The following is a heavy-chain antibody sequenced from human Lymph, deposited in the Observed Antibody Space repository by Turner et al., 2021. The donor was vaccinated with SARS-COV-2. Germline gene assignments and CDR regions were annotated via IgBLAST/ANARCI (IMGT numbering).Heavy chain of an antibody. CDR3: AKVRSIFGVVIGGMDV. D-gene: IGHD3-3*01. Sequence: QVQLVESGGGVDQPGRSLRLSCSGSGFTFSSYCIHWGRQAPGKGLEWVAVISYDGSNKYYADSVKGRFTISRDNTKKPLYLQMNSLRAEDTAVYYCAKVRSIFGVVIGGMDVWGQGTTVTVSS. J-gene: IGHJ6*02. CDR1: GFTFSSYC. CDR2: ISYDGSNK. V-gene: IGHV3-30*18.